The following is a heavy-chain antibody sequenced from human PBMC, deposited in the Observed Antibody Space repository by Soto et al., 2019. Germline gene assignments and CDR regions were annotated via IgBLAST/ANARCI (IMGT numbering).Heavy chain of an antibody. CDR2: IITLFGTS. CDR1: GGTFSSHS. V-gene: IGHV1-69*13. J-gene: IGHJ4*02. CDR3: AREVGYGDFSAALLD. Sequence: ASVKVSCKASGGTFSSHSINWVRQAPGQGLEWMGGIITLFGTSNYAQNFQGRVTITADQSTSTAYMELNSLTSDDTAVHYFAREVGYGDFSAALLDWGQGTLVTVSS. D-gene: IGHD2-21*02.